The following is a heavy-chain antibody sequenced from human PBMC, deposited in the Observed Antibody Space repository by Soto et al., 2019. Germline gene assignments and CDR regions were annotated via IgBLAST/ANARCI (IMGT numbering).Heavy chain of an antibody. CDR3: ARVLEDYYDSSGYDY. CDR1: GYTFTSYY. D-gene: IGHD3-22*01. Sequence: RASVKVSCKASGYTFTSYYMHWVRQAPGQGLEWMGIINPSGGSTSYAQKFQGRVTMTRDTSTSTVYMELSSLRSEDTAVYYCARVLEDYYDSSGYDYWGQGTLVTVSS. J-gene: IGHJ4*02. CDR2: INPSGGST. V-gene: IGHV1-46*01.